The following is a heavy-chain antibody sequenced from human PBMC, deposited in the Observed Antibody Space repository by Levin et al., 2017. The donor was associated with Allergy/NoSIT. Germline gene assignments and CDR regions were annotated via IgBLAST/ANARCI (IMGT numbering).Heavy chain of an antibody. CDR2: FDPEDGET. Sequence: PGESLKISGKVSGYTLTELSMHWVRQAPGKGLEWMGGFDPEDGETIYAQKFQGRVTMTEDTSTDTAYRELSSVRSEDTAVYYCATVRRRGYDSSGYGPLDYWGQGTLVTVSS. D-gene: IGHD3-22*01. CDR3: ATVRRRGYDSSGYGPLDY. V-gene: IGHV1-24*01. CDR1: GYTLTELS. J-gene: IGHJ4*02.